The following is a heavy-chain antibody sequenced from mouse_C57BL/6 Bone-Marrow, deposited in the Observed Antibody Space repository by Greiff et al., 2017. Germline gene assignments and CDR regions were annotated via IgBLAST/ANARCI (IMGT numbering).Heavy chain of an antibody. J-gene: IGHJ1*03. D-gene: IGHD2-3*01. V-gene: IGHV1-61*01. CDR1: GYTFTSYW. CDR3: ARSHCDGYPHWYFDV. CDR2: IYPSDSET. Sequence: QVQLQQPGAELVRPGSSVKLSCKASGYTFTSYWMDWVKQRPGQGLEWIGNIYPSDSETHYNQKFKDKATLTVDKSSSTAYLQLSSLTSEDSAVYDWARSHCDGYPHWYFDVWGTGTTVTVSA.